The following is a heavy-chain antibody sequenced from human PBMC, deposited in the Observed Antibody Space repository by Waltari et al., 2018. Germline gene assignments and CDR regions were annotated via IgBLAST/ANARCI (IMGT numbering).Heavy chain of an antibody. CDR3: ANHYYDSSGYPPGFDP. Sequence: QVQLVQSGAEVKKPGASVKVSCKASGYTFTGYYMHWVRQAHGQGLEWMGWINPNSGGTNYAQKFQGRVTMTRDTSISTAYMELSRLRSDDTAVYYCANHYYDSSGYPPGFDPWGQGTLVTVSS. CDR2: INPNSGGT. D-gene: IGHD3-22*01. CDR1: GYTFTGYY. V-gene: IGHV1-2*02. J-gene: IGHJ5*02.